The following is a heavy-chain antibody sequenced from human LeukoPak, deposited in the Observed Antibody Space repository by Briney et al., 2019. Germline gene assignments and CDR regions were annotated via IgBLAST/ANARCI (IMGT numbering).Heavy chain of an antibody. J-gene: IGHJ4*02. V-gene: IGHV4-59*01. Sequence: PSETMSLTCTVPGGSISSYYWSWIRQPPGKGLEWIGYIYYSGSTNYNPSLKSRVTISVDTSKNQFSLKLSSVTAADTADYYCAREPYGSGTFDYWGQGTLVTVSS. CDR1: GGSISSYY. D-gene: IGHD3-10*01. CDR2: IYYSGST. CDR3: AREPYGSGTFDY.